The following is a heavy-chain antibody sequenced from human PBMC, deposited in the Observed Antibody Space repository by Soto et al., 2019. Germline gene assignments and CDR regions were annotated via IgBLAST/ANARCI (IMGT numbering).Heavy chain of an antibody. CDR3: ARQKGAVGGYGDYYFDY. Sequence: ASVKVSCKASGYTFLKYYAHWVRQAPGQGLEWMGIINPTGGSTSYAQKFQGRLTMTRDTSTSTVYMDLSSLRSEDAAVYYCARQKGAVGGYGDYYFDYWGQGTLVTVSS. V-gene: IGHV1-46*01. CDR1: GYTFLKYY. D-gene: IGHD6-19*01. J-gene: IGHJ4*02. CDR2: INPTGGST.